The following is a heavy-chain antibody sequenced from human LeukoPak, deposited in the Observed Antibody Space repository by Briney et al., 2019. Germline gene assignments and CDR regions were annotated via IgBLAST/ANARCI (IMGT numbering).Heavy chain of an antibody. CDR3: ARARSGIAGFDP. Sequence: PSETLSLTCTVSGYSISSGYYWGWIRQPPGKGLEWIGSIYHSGSTYYNPSLKSRVTISVDTSKNQFSLKLSSVTAADTAVYYCARARSGIAGFDPWGQGTLVTVSS. V-gene: IGHV4-38-2*02. CDR2: IYHSGST. CDR1: GYSISSGYY. J-gene: IGHJ5*02. D-gene: IGHD6-13*01.